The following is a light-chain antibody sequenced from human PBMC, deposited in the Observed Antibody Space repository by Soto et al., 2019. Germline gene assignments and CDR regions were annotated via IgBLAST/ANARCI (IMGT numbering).Light chain of an antibody. V-gene: IGKV3D-15*01. J-gene: IGKJ4*01. CDR2: GAS. CDR3: QQSYSTPRGLT. CDR1: QSVGKH. Sequence: EIVMTQSPVTLSVSPGERVILSCRASQSVGKHLAWYQQKPGQAPRLLIYGASNRATGIPDRFSGSGSGTDFTLTISSLQPEDFATYYCQQSYSTPRGLTFGGGTKVDIK.